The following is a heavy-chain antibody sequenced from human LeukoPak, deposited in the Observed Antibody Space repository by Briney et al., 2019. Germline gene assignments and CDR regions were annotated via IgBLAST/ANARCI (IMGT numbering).Heavy chain of an antibody. V-gene: IGHV4-59*01. Sequence: SETLSLTCTVSGGSISSYYWSWIRQPPGKGLEWIGYIYYSGSTNYNPSLKSRVTISVDTSKNQFSLKLSSVTVADTAVYYCARGLYSSSIYFDYWGQETLVTVSS. D-gene: IGHD6-6*01. CDR1: GGSISSYY. CDR2: IYYSGST. J-gene: IGHJ4*02. CDR3: ARGLYSSSIYFDY.